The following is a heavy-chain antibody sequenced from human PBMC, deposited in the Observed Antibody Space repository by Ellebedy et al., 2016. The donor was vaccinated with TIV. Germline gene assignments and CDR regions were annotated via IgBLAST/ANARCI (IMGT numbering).Heavy chain of an antibody. CDR3: AREVYSSTWYDC. Sequence: GESLKISCTASGFTVSSNYMNWVRQAPGQGLEWVSVIYSGCNTYYADSVKGRFTISRDNSKNTVYLQMNSLRAEDTAVYYGAREVYSSTWYDCWGQGTLVTVSS. CDR1: GFTVSSNY. CDR2: IYSGCNT. J-gene: IGHJ5*01. D-gene: IGHD4-11*01. V-gene: IGHV3-53*01.